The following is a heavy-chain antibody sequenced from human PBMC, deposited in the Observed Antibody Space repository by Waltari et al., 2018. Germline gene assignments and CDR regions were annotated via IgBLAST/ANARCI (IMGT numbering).Heavy chain of an antibody. CDR3: ARGFGAYCGDDCSDPFDI. V-gene: IGHV4-59*11. CDR2: IFYSATT. Sequence: QVQLQEWGPGLVAPSATLSLTCTVSGDSIRAHYWSCTRQPPGKGLEWIGYIFYSATTNYNPSLKSRVTISGDMSKNHFALSLSSVTAADTAVYYCARGFGAYCGDDCSDPFDIWGRGTMVTVSS. J-gene: IGHJ3*02. CDR1: GDSIRAHY. D-gene: IGHD2-21*01.